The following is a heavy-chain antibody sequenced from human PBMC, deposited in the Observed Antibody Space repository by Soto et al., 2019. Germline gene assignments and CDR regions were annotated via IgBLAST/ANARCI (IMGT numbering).Heavy chain of an antibody. CDR3: ARGRPWELYDY. J-gene: IGHJ4*02. CDR1: GGSVNTYY. V-gene: IGHV4-59*02. CDR2: IYYSGNT. D-gene: IGHD1-26*01. Sequence: PSETLSLTCTVSGGSVNTYYWSWIRQPPGKGLAWIGYIYYSGNTNYNPSLKSRVTISVDTSKNQFSLKLSSMTAADTAVYFCARGRPWELYDYWGQGTLVTVSS.